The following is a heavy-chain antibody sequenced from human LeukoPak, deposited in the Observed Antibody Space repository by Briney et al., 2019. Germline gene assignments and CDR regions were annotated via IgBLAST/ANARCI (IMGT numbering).Heavy chain of an antibody. CDR2: IKSKTDGGTT. CDR1: GFSFSNAW. D-gene: IGHD6-6*01. CDR3: ATDSSSSSYY. Sequence: GSLRLYCAASGFSFSNAWMSWVRQAPGKGLEWVGRIKSKTDGGTTEYAAPVKGRLNISRDDSKNTLYLQMNSLKTEDTAVYYCATDSSSSSYYWGQGTLVTVSS. V-gene: IGHV3-15*01. J-gene: IGHJ4*02.